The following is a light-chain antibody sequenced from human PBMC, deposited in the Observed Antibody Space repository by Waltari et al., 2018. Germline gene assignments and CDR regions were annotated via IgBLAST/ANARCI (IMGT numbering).Light chain of an antibody. CDR2: GAS. J-gene: IGKJ4*01. V-gene: IGKV1-39*01. CDR1: QSISNY. CDR3: QKNYSAPLT. Sequence: EIQMNQSQSSLSASVGDRVRITCRASQSISNYLNWYQQKPGKAPKLLIYGASSLQCGVPSRFSGSGSGTDFTLTISSLQPEDVATYFCQKNYSAPLTFGGGTKVDI.